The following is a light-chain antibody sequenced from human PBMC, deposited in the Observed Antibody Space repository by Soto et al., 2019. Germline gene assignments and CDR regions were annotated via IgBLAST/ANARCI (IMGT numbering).Light chain of an antibody. Sequence: EIVMTQSPATLSVSPVERATLSCMASQSVSSNLALYQQKPGQAHRLLIYGASTRATGIPARFSGSGSGTEFTLTITSLQSEDFAVYYCQQYNKWPLWTFGQGTKVDI. CDR1: QSVSSN. CDR3: QQYNKWPLWT. J-gene: IGKJ1*01. CDR2: GAS. V-gene: IGKV3-15*01.